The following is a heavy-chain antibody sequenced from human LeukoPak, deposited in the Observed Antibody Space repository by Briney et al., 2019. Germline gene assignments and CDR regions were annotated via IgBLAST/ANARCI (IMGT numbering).Heavy chain of an antibody. Sequence: ASVKVSCKASGYTFTTYAMHWVRQAPGQRFEWMGWINAGNGNTKYSQEFQGRVTITADKSTSTGYMELSSLRSEDTAVYYCARNHYYDSGSYARMHIRFDPWGQGTLVTVSS. J-gene: IGHJ5*02. CDR1: GYTFTTYA. D-gene: IGHD3-10*01. CDR3: ARNHYYDSGSYARMHIRFDP. V-gene: IGHV1-3*03. CDR2: INAGNGNT.